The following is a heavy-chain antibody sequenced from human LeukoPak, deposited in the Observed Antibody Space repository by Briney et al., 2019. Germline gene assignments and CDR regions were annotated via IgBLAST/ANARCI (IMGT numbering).Heavy chain of an antibody. J-gene: IGHJ4*02. CDR2: ISYSGST. Sequence: SETLSLTCTVSDDSFSTHYWTWIRQPPGKGLEWIGYISYSGSTNYNPSLKSRVTISVDTSQNQFSLKLNSVTAADTAVYYCARIYSNYPYYFDYWGQGTLVTVSS. D-gene: IGHD4-11*01. V-gene: IGHV4-59*08. CDR3: ARIYSNYPYYFDY. CDR1: DDSFSTHY.